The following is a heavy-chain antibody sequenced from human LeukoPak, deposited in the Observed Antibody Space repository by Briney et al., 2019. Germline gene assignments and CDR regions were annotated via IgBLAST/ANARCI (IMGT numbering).Heavy chain of an antibody. J-gene: IGHJ6*03. CDR2: FYSGGSI. CDR3: ARVPAKDYFYYMDV. Sequence: GGSLRLSCAASGFTVSSNYMSWVRQAQGKGLEWVSLFYSGGSIYYADSVKGRFTISRDSSKNTLYLQMNGLRAEDTAVYYCARVPAKDYFYYMDVWGNGTTVTVSS. V-gene: IGHV3-53*01. CDR1: GFTVSSNY.